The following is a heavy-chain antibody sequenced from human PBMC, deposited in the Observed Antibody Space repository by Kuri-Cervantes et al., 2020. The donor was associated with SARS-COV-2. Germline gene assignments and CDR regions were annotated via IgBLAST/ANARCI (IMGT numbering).Heavy chain of an antibody. CDR1: GYSFTSYW. Sequence: GGSLRLSCKGSGYSFTSYWIGWVRQMPGKGLEWMGTIYPGDSDTRYSPSFQGQVTISADKSISTAYLQWSSLKASDTAMYYCARLPCGTIFGSGGSCYSSTNYYYYGMDVWGQGTTVTVSS. J-gene: IGHJ6*02. D-gene: IGHD2-15*01. CDR2: IYPGDSDT. CDR3: ARLPCGTIFGSGGSCYSSTNYYYYGMDV. V-gene: IGHV5-51*01.